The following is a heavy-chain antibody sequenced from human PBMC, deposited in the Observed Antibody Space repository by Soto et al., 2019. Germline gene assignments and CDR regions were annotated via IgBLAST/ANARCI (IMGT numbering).Heavy chain of an antibody. V-gene: IGHV5-10-1*01. J-gene: IGHJ3*02. D-gene: IGHD5-18*01. Sequence: RGESLKISCKGSGYSFTSYWISWVRQMPGKGLEWMGRIDPSDSCTNYSPSFQGHVTISADKSISTAYLQWSSLKASDTAMYYCARAGGYSYGHDAFDIWGQGTMVTVSS. CDR1: GYSFTSYW. CDR2: IDPSDSCT. CDR3: ARAGGYSYGHDAFDI.